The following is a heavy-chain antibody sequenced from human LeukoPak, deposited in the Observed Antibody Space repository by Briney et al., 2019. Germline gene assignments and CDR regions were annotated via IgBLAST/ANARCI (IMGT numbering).Heavy chain of an antibody. CDR2: IYHSGST. J-gene: IGHJ4*02. V-gene: IGHV4-38-2*02. D-gene: IGHD2-2*01. Sequence: SETLSFTCTVSGYSISSGYYWGWIRQPPGKGLEWIGSIYHSGSTYYNPSLKSRVTISVDTSKNQFSLKLSSVTAADTAVYYCARVCSTSCYLDWGQGTLVTVSS. CDR1: GYSISSGYY. CDR3: ARVCSTSCYLD.